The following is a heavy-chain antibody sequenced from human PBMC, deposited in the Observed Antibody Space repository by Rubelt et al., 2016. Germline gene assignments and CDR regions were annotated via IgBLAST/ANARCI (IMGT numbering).Heavy chain of an antibody. J-gene: IGHJ5*02. Sequence: SWVRQAPGQRLEWMGRIIPILGIANYAQKFQGRVTITADKSTSTAYMELSSLRSEDTAVYYCARVGTAVVTTWGQGTLVTVSS. D-gene: IGHD5-18*01. V-gene: IGHV1-69*04. CDR2: IIPILGIA. CDR3: ARVGTAVVTT.